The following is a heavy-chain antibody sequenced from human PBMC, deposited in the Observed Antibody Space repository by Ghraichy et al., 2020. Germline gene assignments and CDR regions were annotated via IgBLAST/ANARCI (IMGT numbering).Heavy chain of an antibody. CDR1: DCIFFNYE. D-gene: IGHD4-17*01. J-gene: IGHJ4*02. CDR3: ARSNYELDYGSDY. Sequence: GESLNISCIVSDCIFFNYEMNWVRQAPGKGLEWVSYINSGGSPTYYADSVKGRFTASRDNTKNLLYLHMSSLKAEDTAVYYCARSNYELDYGSDYWGQGTLVTVSS. CDR2: INSGGSPT. V-gene: IGHV3-48*03.